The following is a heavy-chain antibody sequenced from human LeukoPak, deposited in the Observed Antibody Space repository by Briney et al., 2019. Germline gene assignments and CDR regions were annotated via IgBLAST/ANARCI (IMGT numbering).Heavy chain of an antibody. D-gene: IGHD6-19*01. V-gene: IGHV4-4*07. CDR2: IYTSGST. CDR1: GGSISSYY. J-gene: IGHJ6*02. CDR3: ARQAAVAGSYYYGMDV. Sequence: SETLSLTCTVSGGSISSYYWSWIRQPAGKGLEWIGRIYTSGSTNYNPSLKSRVTMSVDTSKNQFSLKLSSVTAADTAVYYCARQAAVAGSYYYGMDVWGQGTTVTVSS.